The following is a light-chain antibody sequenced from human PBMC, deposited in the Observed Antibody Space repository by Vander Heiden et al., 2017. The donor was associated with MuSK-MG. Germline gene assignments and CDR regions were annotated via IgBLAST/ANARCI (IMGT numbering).Light chain of an antibody. CDR3: QQDNNWPRT. J-gene: IGKJ1*01. CDR2: DAS. CDR1: QSVSTN. Sequence: EIVLTQSPATLSVSPGERVTLSCRASQSVSTNLAWYQQKPGQTPRLLIYDASSRARGVPARFSGSGSGTEFTLTISSLQSGDFAVYHCQQDNNWPRTFGQGTKVEI. V-gene: IGKV3-15*01.